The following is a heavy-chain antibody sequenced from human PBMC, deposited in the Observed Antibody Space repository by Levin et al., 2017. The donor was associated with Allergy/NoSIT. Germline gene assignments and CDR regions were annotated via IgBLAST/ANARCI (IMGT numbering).Heavy chain of an antibody. J-gene: IGHJ4*02. CDR2: INHSGST. CDR3: ARVSAETSPLAGIAAANGPLDY. Sequence: ASETLSLTCAVYGGSFSGYYWSWIRQPPGKGLEWIGEINHSGSTNYNPSLKSRVTISVDTSKNQFSLKLSSVTAADTAVYYCARVSAETSPLAGIAAANGPLDYWGQGTLVTVSS. V-gene: IGHV4-34*01. CDR1: GGSFSGYY. D-gene: IGHD6-13*01.